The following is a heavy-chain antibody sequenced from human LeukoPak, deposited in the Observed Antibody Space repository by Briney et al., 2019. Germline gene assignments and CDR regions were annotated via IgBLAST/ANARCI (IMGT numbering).Heavy chain of an antibody. J-gene: IGHJ4*02. CDR3: AREIPSSWYDY. CDR1: GGSISSSSYY. Sequence: SETLSLTCTVSGGSISSSSYYWGWIRQPPGKGLEWIGSIYYSGSTYYNPSLKSRVTISVDTSKNQFSLKLSSVTAADTAVYYCAREIPSSWYDYWGQGTLVTVSS. V-gene: IGHV4-39*07. CDR2: IYYSGST. D-gene: IGHD6-13*01.